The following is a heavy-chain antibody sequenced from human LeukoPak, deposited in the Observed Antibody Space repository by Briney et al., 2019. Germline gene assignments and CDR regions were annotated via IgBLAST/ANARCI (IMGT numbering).Heavy chain of an antibody. D-gene: IGHD3-3*01. V-gene: IGHV3-74*01. CDR1: RFTFSVHW. CDR3: AREMSGITIFGVVRPGEFDY. CDR2: INPDESDK. J-gene: IGHJ4*02. Sequence: GGSLRLSCAASRFTFSVHWMHWVRQAPGKGLEWVSRINPDESDKAYADSVKGRFTISRDNAKNTLYLQMNSLRAEDTAVYYCAREMSGITIFGVVRPGEFDYWGQGTLVTVSS.